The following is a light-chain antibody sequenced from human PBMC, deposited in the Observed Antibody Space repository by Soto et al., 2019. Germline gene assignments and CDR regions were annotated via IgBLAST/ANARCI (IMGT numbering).Light chain of an antibody. CDR2: EVT. V-gene: IGLV2-8*01. CDR1: SSDVGAFNY. Sequence: QSALTQPPSASGSPGQSVTISCTGTSSDVGAFNYVSWYQQHPGKAPRLIIYEVTKRPSGVPDRFSGSKSGNTASLTVSGLQTEDEADYYCSSYAGNNDGVFGGGIKLTVL. CDR3: SSYAGNNDGV. J-gene: IGLJ3*02.